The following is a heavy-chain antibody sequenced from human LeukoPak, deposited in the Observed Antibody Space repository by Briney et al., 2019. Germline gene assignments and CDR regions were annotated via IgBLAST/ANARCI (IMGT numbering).Heavy chain of an antibody. J-gene: IGHJ4*02. CDR3: ATGGGTMVRGVMGY. CDR2: ISSSSSYI. V-gene: IGHV3-21*04. Sequence: GGSLRLSCAASGFTFSSYSMNWVRQAPGKGLEWVSSISSSSSYIYYADSVKGRFTISRDNAKNSLYLQMNSLRAEDTALYYCATGGGTMVRGVMGYWGQGTLVTVSS. CDR1: GFTFSSYS. D-gene: IGHD3-10*01.